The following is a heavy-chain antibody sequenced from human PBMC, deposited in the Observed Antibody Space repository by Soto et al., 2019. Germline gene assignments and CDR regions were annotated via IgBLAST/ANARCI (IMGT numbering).Heavy chain of an antibody. V-gene: IGHV1-18*01. CDR1: CYTFTSYG. Sequence: ASVKVSCKASCYTFTSYGISWGRQAPGQGLEGMGWISAYNGNPNYAQKPQGRVTMPTDTSTSTAYMELRSLRSDDTAVYYCARYTDIVVVPEGYYYYYYMDVWGKGTTVTVSS. CDR3: ARYTDIVVVPEGYYYYYYMDV. J-gene: IGHJ6*03. D-gene: IGHD2-2*01. CDR2: ISAYNGNP.